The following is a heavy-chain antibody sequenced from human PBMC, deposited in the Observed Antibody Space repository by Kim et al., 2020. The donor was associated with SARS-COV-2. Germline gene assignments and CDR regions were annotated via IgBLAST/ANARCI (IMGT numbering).Heavy chain of an antibody. Sequence: SETLSLTCAVYGGSFSGYQWSWVRQSPGKGLEWIGQINHGGSTKYNPSLKSRVTLSVDTSKNQFSLKLTSVTAADTGVYYCARGVPGYWCQGSLVTVSS. J-gene: IGHJ4*02. V-gene: IGHV4-34*01. CDR1: GGSFSGYQ. CDR2: INHGGST. CDR3: ARGVPGY.